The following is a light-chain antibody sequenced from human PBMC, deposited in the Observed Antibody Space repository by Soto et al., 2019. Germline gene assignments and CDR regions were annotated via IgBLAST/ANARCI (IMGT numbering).Light chain of an antibody. CDR2: AAS. Sequence: DIQMTQSPSSLSASVGDRVTITCRASQSISSYLNWYQQKPGKAPKLLIYAASSLQSGAPSRLSGSGSGTDFTLNISSMQHDDFANYYCQQYNSYSEAFGKGTKVDIK. J-gene: IGKJ1*01. CDR1: QSISSY. CDR3: QQYNSYSEA. V-gene: IGKV1-39*01.